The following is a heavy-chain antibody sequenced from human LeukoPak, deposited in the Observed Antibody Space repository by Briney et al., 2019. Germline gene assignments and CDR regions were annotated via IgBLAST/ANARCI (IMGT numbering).Heavy chain of an antibody. CDR3: AKDIDYGDYGSCFDY. CDR1: GFTFSDYY. J-gene: IGHJ4*02. D-gene: IGHD4-17*01. Sequence: PGGSLRLSCAASGFTFSDYYMSWIRQAPGKGLEWVSYISTSGDTIYYADSVKGRFTISRDNSKNSLYLQMNSLRTEDTALYYCAKDIDYGDYGSCFDYWGQGTLVTVSS. CDR2: ISTSGDTI. V-gene: IGHV3-11*01.